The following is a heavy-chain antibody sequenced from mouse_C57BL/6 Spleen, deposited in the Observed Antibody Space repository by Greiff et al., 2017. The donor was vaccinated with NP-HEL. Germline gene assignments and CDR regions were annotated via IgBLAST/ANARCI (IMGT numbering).Heavy chain of an antibody. V-gene: IGHV1-69*01. CDR3: ARGDCYSYAMDY. CDR1: GYTFTSYW. CDR2: IDPSDSYT. J-gene: IGHJ4*01. Sequence: QVQLQQPGAELVMPGASVKLSCKASGYTFTSYWMHWVKQRPGQGLEWIGEIDPSDSYTNYNQKFKGKSTLTVDKSSSTAYMQLSSLTSEDSAVYYCARGDCYSYAMDYWGQGTSVTVSS. D-gene: IGHD2-3*01.